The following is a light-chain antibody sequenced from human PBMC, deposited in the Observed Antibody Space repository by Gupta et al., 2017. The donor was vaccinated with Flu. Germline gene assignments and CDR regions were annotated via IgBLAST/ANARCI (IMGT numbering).Light chain of an antibody. CDR3: GTWDSSRSAGV. V-gene: IGLV1-51*01. J-gene: IGLJ1*01. Sequence: KVTISWSGSNSDVGNNYVSWYQQLPGAAPKLLIYDNNKRPSGIPDRFSGSKSGTSATLGITGLQTGEEADYYCGTWDSSRSAGVFGTGTKVTVL. CDR2: DNN. CDR1: NSDVGNNY.